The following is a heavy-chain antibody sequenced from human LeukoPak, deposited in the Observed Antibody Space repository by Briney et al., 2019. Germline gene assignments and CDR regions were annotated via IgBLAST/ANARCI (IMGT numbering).Heavy chain of an antibody. CDR2: ISGSGGTT. Sequence: PGGSLRLSCAPYGFTFYTYAMNWVSQAPGKGLQWVAAISGSGGTTYYADSVKGRFTISRDNSKNTVYLQLSSLRAEDTAVYYCAKDPSDFLVDCWGQGTLVTVSS. V-gene: IGHV3-23*01. D-gene: IGHD2-21*02. CDR3: AKDPSDFLVDC. J-gene: IGHJ4*02. CDR1: GFTFYTYA.